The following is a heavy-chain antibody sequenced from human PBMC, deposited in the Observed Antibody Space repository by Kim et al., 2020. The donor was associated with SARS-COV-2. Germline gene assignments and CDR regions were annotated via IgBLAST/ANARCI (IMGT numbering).Heavy chain of an antibody. Sequence: GGSLRLSCAASGFTFSSYWMSWVRQAPGKGLEWVANIKQVGSEKYYVDSVKGRFTISRDNAKNSLYLQMNSLRAEDTAVYYCARDTLYYDFWSGYWPLDVWGTGTTVTVSS. J-gene: IGHJ6*04. CDR2: IKQVGSEK. V-gene: IGHV3-7*01. CDR3: ARDTLYYDFWSGYWPLDV. CDR1: GFTFSSYW. D-gene: IGHD3-3*01.